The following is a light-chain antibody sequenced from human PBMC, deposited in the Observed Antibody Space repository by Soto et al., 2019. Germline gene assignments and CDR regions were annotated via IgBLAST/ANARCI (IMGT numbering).Light chain of an antibody. Sequence: QSALTQPASVSGSPGQSITISCTGTSSDVGGYNYVSWYQQHPGKAPKLMIYDVSNRPSGVSDRFSGSKSGNTASLTISGLQAEDGADYYCSSYTSSSTVVFGGGTKLTV. V-gene: IGLV2-14*01. J-gene: IGLJ2*01. CDR1: SSDVGGYNY. CDR3: SSYTSSSTVV. CDR2: DVS.